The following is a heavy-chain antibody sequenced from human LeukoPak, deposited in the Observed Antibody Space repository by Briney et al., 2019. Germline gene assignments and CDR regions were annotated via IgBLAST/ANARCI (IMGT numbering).Heavy chain of an antibody. Sequence: ASVKVSCKVSGYTLTELSMHWLRQAPGKGLEWMGGFHPEDGETIYAQKLQGRVTMTEDPATDPAYIELSSLRSEVTVFYYCATDLQIAVAVRIDWPRGTLVSVSS. D-gene: IGHD6-19*01. J-gene: IGHJ4*02. CDR1: GYTLTELS. CDR2: FHPEDGET. V-gene: IGHV1-24*01. CDR3: ATDLQIAVAVRID.